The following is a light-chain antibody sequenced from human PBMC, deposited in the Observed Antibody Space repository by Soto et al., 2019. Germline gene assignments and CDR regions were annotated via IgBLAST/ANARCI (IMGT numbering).Light chain of an antibody. J-gene: IGKJ5*01. CDR1: QSVSSN. Sequence: EIVMTQSPATTPGSPVKRATLCCRASQSVSSNLAWYQQKPGQAPRLLIYGASTRATGIPDRFSGSGSGTDFTLTISRLEPEDSAVYYCQQYGSLITFGQGTRLEI. V-gene: IGKV3-15*01. CDR3: QQYGSLIT. CDR2: GAS.